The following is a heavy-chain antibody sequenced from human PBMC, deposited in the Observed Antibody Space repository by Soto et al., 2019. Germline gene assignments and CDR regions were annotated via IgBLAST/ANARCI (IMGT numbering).Heavy chain of an antibody. CDR2: ISGSGGST. CDR3: AKKDYDILTGYYYFDY. CDR1: GFTFSSYA. Sequence: GGSLRLSCAASGFTFSSYAMSWVRQAPGKGLEWVSAISGSGGSTYYADSVKGRFTISRDNSKNTLYLQMNSLRAEDTAVYYCAKKDYDILTGYYYFDYWGQGTLVTVSS. J-gene: IGHJ4*02. D-gene: IGHD3-9*01. V-gene: IGHV3-23*01.